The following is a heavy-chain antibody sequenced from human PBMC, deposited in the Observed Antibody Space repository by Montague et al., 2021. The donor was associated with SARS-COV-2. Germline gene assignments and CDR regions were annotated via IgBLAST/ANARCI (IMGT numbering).Heavy chain of an antibody. CDR3: AAQTDYYYYSLDV. J-gene: IGHJ6*02. CDR1: GGSIRNYY. Sequence: SETLSLTCAVSGGSIRNYYWSWIRQPPGMGLEWIAYIYDSGHVDYNPSLKSRVTILVDTSKNQFSLKLSSVTAADTAVYYCAAQTDYYYYSLDVWGQGTTATVS. CDR2: IYDSGHV. V-gene: IGHV4-59*08.